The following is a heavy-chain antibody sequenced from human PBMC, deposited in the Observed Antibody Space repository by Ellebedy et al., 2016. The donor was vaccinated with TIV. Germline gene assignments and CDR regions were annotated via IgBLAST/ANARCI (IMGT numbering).Heavy chain of an antibody. J-gene: IGHJ6*04. D-gene: IGHD5-18*01. V-gene: IGHV1-69*04. Sequence: ASVKVSCXASGGTFSSYAISWVRQAPGQGLEWMGRIIPILGIANYAQKFQGRVTITADKSTSTAYMELSSLRSEDTAVYYCARVDTAMGHYYYYGMDVWGKGTTVTVSS. CDR3: ARVDTAMGHYYYYGMDV. CDR2: IIPILGIA. CDR1: GGTFSSYA.